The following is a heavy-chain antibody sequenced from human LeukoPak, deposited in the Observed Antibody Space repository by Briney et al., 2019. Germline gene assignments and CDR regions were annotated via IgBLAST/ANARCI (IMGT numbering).Heavy chain of an antibody. Sequence: ASVKVSCKASGYTFISYGISWVRQAPGQGLEWMGWMNPNSGNTGYAQKFQGRVTMTRNTSISTAYMELSSLRSEDTAVYYCARGYCSSTSCYETLDYWGQGTLVTVSS. CDR1: GYTFISYG. CDR2: MNPNSGNT. D-gene: IGHD2-2*01. J-gene: IGHJ4*02. V-gene: IGHV1-8*02. CDR3: ARGYCSSTSCYETLDY.